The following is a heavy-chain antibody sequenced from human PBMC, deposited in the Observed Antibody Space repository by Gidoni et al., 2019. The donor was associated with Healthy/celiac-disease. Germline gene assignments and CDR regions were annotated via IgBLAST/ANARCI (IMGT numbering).Heavy chain of an antibody. D-gene: IGHD2-8*02. CDR3: ARGGYCTGGVCYTDAFDI. V-gene: IGHV4-61*01. CDR1: GGSVSSGSYY. CDR2: IYYSGST. Sequence: QVQLQESGPGLLKPSETLSLTCTVSGGSVSSGSYYWSWIRQPPGKGLEWSGYIYYSGSTNYNPSLKSRVTISVDTSKNQFSLKLSSVTAADTAVYYCARGGYCTGGVCYTDAFDIWSQGTMVTVSS. J-gene: IGHJ3*02.